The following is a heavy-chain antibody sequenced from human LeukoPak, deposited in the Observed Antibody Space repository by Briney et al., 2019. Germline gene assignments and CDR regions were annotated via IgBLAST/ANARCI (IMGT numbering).Heavy chain of an antibody. Sequence: PGGSLRLSRAASGFTFSSYAMSWVRQAPGEGLEWVSGISGSGDNTYYADSVKGRFTISRDNSKNTLYVQVNSLGTEDTAAYYYAKGSYYDSSGSFYFDYWGQGTLVTVSS. CDR3: AKGSYYDSSGSFYFDY. J-gene: IGHJ4*02. D-gene: IGHD3-22*01. CDR2: ISGSGDNT. V-gene: IGHV3-23*01. CDR1: GFTFSSYA.